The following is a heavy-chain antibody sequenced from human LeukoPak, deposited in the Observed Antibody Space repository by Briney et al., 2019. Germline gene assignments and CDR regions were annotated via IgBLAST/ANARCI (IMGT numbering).Heavy chain of an antibody. V-gene: IGHV1-2*02. D-gene: IGHD6-13*01. CDR3: ARGHLQAPVYSTTWYRASNWFDP. Sequence: ASVKVSCKASGYTFTGYYMHWVGQAPGQGLEWMGWINPNSGSTNYAQKFQGRVTMTRDTSISTAYMELSRLRSDDTAVYYCARGHLQAPVYSTTWYRASNWFDPWGQGTLVTVSS. CDR1: GYTFTGYY. J-gene: IGHJ5*02. CDR2: INPNSGST.